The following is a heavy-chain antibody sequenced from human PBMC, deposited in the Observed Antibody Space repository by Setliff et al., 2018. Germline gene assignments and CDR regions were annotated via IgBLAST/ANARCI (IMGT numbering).Heavy chain of an antibody. CDR3: ARGRMRGSCSGPSCTYDPFDI. Sequence: SETLSLTCSVYGESFSNNYWSWIRQTPGKGLEWIGESNHGGSTSYHPSLRSRVTISVDTSKNQFSLILRSVTAADTAVYYCARGRMRGSCSGPSCTYDPFDIWGQGTPVTVS. D-gene: IGHD2-2*01. CDR2: SNHGGST. J-gene: IGHJ3*02. V-gene: IGHV4-34*01. CDR1: GESFSNNY.